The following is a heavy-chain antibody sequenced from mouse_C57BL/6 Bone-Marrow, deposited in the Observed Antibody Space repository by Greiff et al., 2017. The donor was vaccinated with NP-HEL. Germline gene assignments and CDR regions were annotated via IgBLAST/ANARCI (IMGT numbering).Heavy chain of an antibody. CDR1: GFTFTDYY. Sequence: EVQGVESGGGLVQPGGSLSLSCAASGFTFTDYYMSWVRQPPGTALEWLGFIRNKANGYTTEYSVSVKGRFTISRENSQSILYRQMNARRAEDSATYDCARYDYYGIPWFAYWGQGTRVTVSA. J-gene: IGHJ3*01. CDR3: ARYDYYGIPWFAY. D-gene: IGHD1-1*01. CDR2: IRNKANGYTT. V-gene: IGHV7-3*01.